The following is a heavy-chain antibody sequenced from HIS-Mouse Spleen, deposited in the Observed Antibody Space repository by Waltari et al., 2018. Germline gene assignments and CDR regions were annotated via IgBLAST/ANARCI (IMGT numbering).Heavy chain of an antibody. J-gene: IGHJ2*01. CDR3: AREIPYSSSWYDWYFDL. V-gene: IGHV4-39*07. CDR2: IYYSGST. D-gene: IGHD6-13*01. Sequence: QLQLQESGPGLVKPSETLSLTCTVSGGSISSSSYYGGWIRQTPGKGLEWIGSIYYSGSTYYNPSLKSRVTISVDTSKNQFSLKLSSVTAADTAVYYCAREIPYSSSWYDWYFDLWGRGTLVTVSS. CDR1: GGSISSSSYY.